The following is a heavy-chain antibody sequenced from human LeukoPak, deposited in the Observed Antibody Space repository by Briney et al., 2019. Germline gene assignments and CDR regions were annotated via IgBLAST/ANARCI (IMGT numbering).Heavy chain of an antibody. Sequence: PSETLSLTCTVSGGSISSYYWSWIRQPAGEGLEWIGRIYTCGSTNYNPSLKSRVTMSVDTSKNQFSLKLSSVTAADTAVYYCARALIDYGSGSYYDDWGQGTLVTVSS. CDR2: IYTCGST. CDR3: ARALIDYGSGSYYDD. D-gene: IGHD3-10*01. J-gene: IGHJ4*02. V-gene: IGHV4-4*07. CDR1: GGSISSYY.